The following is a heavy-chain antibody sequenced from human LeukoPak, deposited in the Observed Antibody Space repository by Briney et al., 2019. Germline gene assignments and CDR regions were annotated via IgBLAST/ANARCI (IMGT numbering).Heavy chain of an antibody. V-gene: IGHV1-2*02. Sequence: ASVKVSCKASGYTFTGSYMHWVRQAPGQGLEWMGWISPNSGGTNYAQKFQGRVTMTRDTSINTAYMELSRLRSDDTAVYYCAREAYDSGSFRTDYYYMDVWGKGTTVTISS. CDR1: GYTFTGSY. J-gene: IGHJ6*03. D-gene: IGHD3-10*01. CDR2: ISPNSGGT. CDR3: AREAYDSGSFRTDYYYMDV.